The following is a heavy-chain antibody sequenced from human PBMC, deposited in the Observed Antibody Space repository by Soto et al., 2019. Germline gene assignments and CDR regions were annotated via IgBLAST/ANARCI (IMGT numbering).Heavy chain of an antibody. D-gene: IGHD5-18*01. V-gene: IGHV3-9*01. CDR2: ISWNSGNI. Sequence: EVQLEESGGALVQPGRSLRLSCAASGFTFDDYTMHWVRQILGKSLEWVSSISWNSGNIGYADSVKGRFPTYRDNAKNSVYLHMNSLRSEDTALYYCVRSKGGYSYGTPFDYWGQGTLVTVSS. CDR1: GFTFDDYT. CDR3: VRSKGGYSYGTPFDY. J-gene: IGHJ4*02.